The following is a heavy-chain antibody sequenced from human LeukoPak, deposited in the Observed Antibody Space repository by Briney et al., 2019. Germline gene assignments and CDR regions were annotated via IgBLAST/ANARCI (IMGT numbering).Heavy chain of an antibody. CDR2: IIPIFGTA. D-gene: IGHD3-22*01. V-gene: IGHV1-69*05. CDR3: ARAGDSSGYYYVNYYYYYMDV. J-gene: IGHJ6*03. Sequence: ASVKVSCKASGGTFSSYAISWVRQAPGQGLEWMGGIIPIFGTANYAQKFQGRVTITTDESTSTAYMELSSLRSEDTAVYYCARAGDSSGYYYVNYYYYYMDVWGKGTTVTVSS. CDR1: GGTFSSYA.